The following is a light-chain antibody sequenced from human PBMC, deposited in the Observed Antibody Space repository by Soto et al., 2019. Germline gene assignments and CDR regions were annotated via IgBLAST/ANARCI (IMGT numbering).Light chain of an antibody. CDR2: DAS. CDR3: QQRSNWPPIT. Sequence: DIVLTQSPGTLSLSPGERATLSWRASQSVSSGYLAWYQQKPGQAPRLLLYDASNRATGIPARFSGSGSGTDFTLTISSLEPEDFAVYYCQQRSNWPPITFGQGTRLEIK. J-gene: IGKJ5*01. V-gene: IGKV3-11*01. CDR1: QSVSSGY.